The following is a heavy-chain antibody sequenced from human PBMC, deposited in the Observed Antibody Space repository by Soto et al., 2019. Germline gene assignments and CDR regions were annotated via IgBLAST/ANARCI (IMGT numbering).Heavy chain of an antibody. CDR3: ARHMIGQYKTPQMVVPQPAPDY. V-gene: IGHV4-39*01. Sequence: QLQLQESGPGLVKPSETLSLTCTVSGGSISSNSYYWGWIRQPPGKGLEWIGTFYYSGNTYYNPSLKSRVTIPVDRSNNRFSLRLPSVTAADTAVYYCARHMIGQYKTPQMVVPQPAPDYWGQGTLVTVSS. D-gene: IGHD2-2*01. CDR2: FYYSGNT. J-gene: IGHJ4*02. CDR1: GGSISSNSYY.